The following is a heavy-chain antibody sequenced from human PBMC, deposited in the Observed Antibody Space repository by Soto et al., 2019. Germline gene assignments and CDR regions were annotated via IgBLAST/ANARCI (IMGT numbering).Heavy chain of an antibody. V-gene: IGHV1-18*01. CDR2: ISAYNGNT. J-gene: IGHJ4*02. Sequence: ASVKVSCKASGYTFSNYGIHWVRQAPGQGLEWMGWISAYNGNTIYAQRLQDRVTMTTDTSTSTAYMELRSLRSDDTAVYYCASGTMIVDRLFSFDYWAQGTLVTVSS. D-gene: IGHD3-22*01. CDR3: ASGTMIVDRLFSFDY. CDR1: GYTFSNYG.